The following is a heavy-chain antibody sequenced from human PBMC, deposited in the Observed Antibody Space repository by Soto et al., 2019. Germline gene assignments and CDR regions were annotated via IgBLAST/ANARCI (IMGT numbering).Heavy chain of an antibody. J-gene: IGHJ5*02. Sequence: LSLTCAVSGGSISSGGYSWSWIRQPPGKGLEWIGYIYHSGSTYYNPSLKSRVTISVDRSKNQFSLKLSSVTAADTAVYYCARRYSSSSPGTFDPWGQGTLVTVSS. V-gene: IGHV4-30-2*01. CDR1: GGSISSGGYS. CDR2: IYHSGST. D-gene: IGHD6-13*01. CDR3: ARRYSSSSPGTFDP.